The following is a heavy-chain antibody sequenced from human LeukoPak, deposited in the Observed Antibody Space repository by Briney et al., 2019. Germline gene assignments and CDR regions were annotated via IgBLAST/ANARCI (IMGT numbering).Heavy chain of an antibody. D-gene: IGHD6-19*01. CDR3: ARGGAVASYYYYMDV. J-gene: IGHJ6*03. CDR2: IYYSGST. CDR1: GSSISSYY. V-gene: IGHV4-59*01. Sequence: SETLSLTCTVSGSSISSYYWSWIRQPPGKGLEWIGYIYYSGSTNYNPSLKSRVTISVDTSKNQFSLKLSSVTAADTAVYYCARGGAVASYYYYMDVWGKGTTVTISS.